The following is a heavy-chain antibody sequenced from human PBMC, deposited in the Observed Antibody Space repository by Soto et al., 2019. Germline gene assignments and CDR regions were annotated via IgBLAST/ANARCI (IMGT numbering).Heavy chain of an antibody. Sequence: YWGWIRQPPGKGLEWIGSIYYSGSTYYNPSLKSRVTISVDTSKNQFSLKLSSVTAADTAVYYCASQQLVHYYYGMDVWGQGTTVS. CDR2: IYYSGST. J-gene: IGHJ6*02. CDR3: ASQQLVHYYYGMDV. V-gene: IGHV4-39*01. D-gene: IGHD6-13*01. CDR1: Y.